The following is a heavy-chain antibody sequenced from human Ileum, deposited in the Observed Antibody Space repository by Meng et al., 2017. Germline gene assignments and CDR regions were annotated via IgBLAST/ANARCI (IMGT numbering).Heavy chain of an antibody. D-gene: IGHD7-27*01. V-gene: IGHV4-61*08. J-gene: IGHJ4*02. CDR2: AGT. CDR3: ARDHWGSLDY. Sequence: VQLQEACHGPVRPSDISSPICTVTGGSVSTSDYPRGWIRQPPWKGREWIEYAGTNYNPSLKSRVTISVDTSKRQFSLKMTSVTAADTAVYYCARDHWGSLDYWGQGSLVTVSS. CDR1: GGSVSTSDYP.